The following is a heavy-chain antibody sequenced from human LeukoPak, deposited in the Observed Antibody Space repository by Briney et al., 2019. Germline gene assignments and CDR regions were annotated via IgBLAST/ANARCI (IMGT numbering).Heavy chain of an antibody. CDR1: GFTFSSYG. J-gene: IGHJ4*02. CDR2: ISYDGSNK. Sequence: GGSLRLSCAASGFTFSSYGMHWVRQAPGKGLEWVAVISYDGSNKYYADSVKGRFTISRDNSKNTLYLQMNSLRAEDTAVYYCAKDPADIVVVPAAPFDYWGQGTLVTVSS. D-gene: IGHD2-2*01. CDR3: AKDPADIVVVPAAPFDY. V-gene: IGHV3-30*18.